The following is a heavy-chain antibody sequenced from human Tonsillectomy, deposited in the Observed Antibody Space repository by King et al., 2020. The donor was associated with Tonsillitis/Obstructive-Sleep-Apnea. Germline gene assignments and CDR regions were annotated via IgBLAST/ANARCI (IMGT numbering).Heavy chain of an antibody. D-gene: IGHD3-10*01. CDR1: GGSISSGGYY. CDR2: IYYSGST. V-gene: IGHV4-31*03. Sequence: VQLQESGPGLVKPSQTLSLTCTVSGGSISSGGYYWSWIRQHPGQGLEWIGYIYYSGSTYYNPSLKSRVTISVDTSKNQFSLKLSSVTAADTAVYYCAREVGEYGSGSYLVSAWGQGTLVTVSS. CDR3: AREVGEYGSGSYLVSA. J-gene: IGHJ5*02.